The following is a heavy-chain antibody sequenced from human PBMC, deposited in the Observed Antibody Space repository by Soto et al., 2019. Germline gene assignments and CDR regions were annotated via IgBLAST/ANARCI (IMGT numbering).Heavy chain of an antibody. Sequence: EVQLVESGGGLVQPGGSLKLSCAASGFTFSGSAMHWDRQASGKGLEWVGRIRSKANSYATAYAASVAGRFTISRDDSKNTAYLLMHSLKIEDTAMYYCPRHLTDYWGQGTLVTVSS. CDR3: PRHLTDY. CDR1: GFTFSGSA. J-gene: IGHJ4*02. V-gene: IGHV3-73*02. CDR2: IRSKANSYAT.